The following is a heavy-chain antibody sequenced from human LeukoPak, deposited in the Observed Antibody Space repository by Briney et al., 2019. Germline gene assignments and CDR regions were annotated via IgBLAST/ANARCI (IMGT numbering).Heavy chain of an antibody. D-gene: IGHD3-3*01. V-gene: IGHV3-23*01. J-gene: IGHJ1*01. CDR1: GFTFSSYA. Sequence: GGSLRLSCAASGFTFSSYAMSWVRQAPGKGLEWVSAISGSGGSTYYADSVKGRFTISRDNSKNTLYLQMNSLRAEDTAVYYCAKVYSRRSGTIFGVVIMGYFQHWGQGTLVTVSS. CDR2: ISGSGGST. CDR3: AKVYSRRSGTIFGVVIMGYFQH.